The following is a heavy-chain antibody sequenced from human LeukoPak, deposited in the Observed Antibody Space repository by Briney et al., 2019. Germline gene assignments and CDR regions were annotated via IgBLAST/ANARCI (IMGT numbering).Heavy chain of an antibody. CDR1: GGSISNYQ. V-gene: IGHV4-4*07. J-gene: IGHJ4*02. CDR3: ARETYYDFWSGYLHYFDY. CDR2: IYTSGST. Sequence: SETLSLTCTVSGGSISNYQWNWIRQPAGKGLEWIGRIYTSGSTNYNPSLKRRVTMSVDTSKNQFSLKLSSVTAADTAVYYCARETYYDFWSGYLHYFDYWGQGILVTVSS. D-gene: IGHD3-3*01.